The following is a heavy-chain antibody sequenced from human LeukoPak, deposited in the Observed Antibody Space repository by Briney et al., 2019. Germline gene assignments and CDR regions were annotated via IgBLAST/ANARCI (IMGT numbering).Heavy chain of an antibody. V-gene: IGHV4-61*02. Sequence: PSQTLSLTCTVSGGSISSGSYYWSWIRQPAGKGLEWIGRIYTSGSTNYNPSLKSRVTISVDTSKNQFSLELSSVTAADTAVYYCARAGYHDAFDIWGQGTMVTVSS. CDR2: IYTSGST. J-gene: IGHJ3*02. D-gene: IGHD6-13*01. CDR3: ARAGYHDAFDI. CDR1: GGSISSGSYY.